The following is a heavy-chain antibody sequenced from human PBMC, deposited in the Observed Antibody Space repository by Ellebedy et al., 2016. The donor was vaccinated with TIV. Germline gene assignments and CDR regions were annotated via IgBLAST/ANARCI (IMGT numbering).Heavy chain of an antibody. Sequence: GGSLRLSXAASGFTFSSYSMNWVRQAPGKGLEWVSYISSSSTIYCADSVKGRFTISRDNAKNSLYLQMNSLRDEDTAVYYCARDRGAAADPFFDYWGQGTLVTVSS. CDR3: ARDRGAAADPFFDY. V-gene: IGHV3-48*02. CDR1: GFTFSSYS. CDR2: ISSSSTI. J-gene: IGHJ4*02. D-gene: IGHD6-13*01.